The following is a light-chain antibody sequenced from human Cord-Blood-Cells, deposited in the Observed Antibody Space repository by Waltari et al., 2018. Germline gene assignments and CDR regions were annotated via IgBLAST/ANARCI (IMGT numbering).Light chain of an antibody. CDR3: CSYAGSSTLV. Sequence: QSALTQTASVSGSPGQSITISCPGTSSAVGSYNLVSWYQQHPGKAPKLMIYEGSKRPSGVSNRFSGSKSGNTASLTISGLQAEDEADYYCCSYAGSSTLVFGGGTKLTVL. CDR1: SSAVGSYNL. V-gene: IGLV2-23*01. J-gene: IGLJ3*02. CDR2: EGS.